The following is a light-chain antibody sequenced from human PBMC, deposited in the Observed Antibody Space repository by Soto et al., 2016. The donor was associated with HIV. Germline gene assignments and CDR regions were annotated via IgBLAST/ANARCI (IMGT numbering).Light chain of an antibody. J-gene: IGLJ1*01. Sequence: SYELTQPPSVSVAPGKTASITCGGNNIGTKNVHWYKQKPGQAPVVVVYDDSDRPSGIPERFSGSNSGNTATLTISRVEAGDEADYYCQVWDSSSDHYVFGAGTRVTV. V-gene: IGLV3-21*03. CDR1: NIGTKN. CDR3: QVWDSSSDHYV. CDR2: DDS.